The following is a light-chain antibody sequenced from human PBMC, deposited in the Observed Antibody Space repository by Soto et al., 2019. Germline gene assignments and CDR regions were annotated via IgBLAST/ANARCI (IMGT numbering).Light chain of an antibody. Sequence: QSALTQPASVSGSPGQSITISCTGTSSDVGSYNFVSWYQQHPGKASKLMIYEVSKWPSGVSNRFSGSKSGNTASLTISGLQTEDEADYYCCSYASSDWVFGGGTKLTVL. J-gene: IGLJ3*02. CDR2: EVS. CDR1: SSDVGSYNF. V-gene: IGLV2-23*02. CDR3: CSYASSDWV.